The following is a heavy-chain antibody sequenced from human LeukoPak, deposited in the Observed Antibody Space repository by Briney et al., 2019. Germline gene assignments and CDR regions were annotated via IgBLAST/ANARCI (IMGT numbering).Heavy chain of an antibody. CDR2: ISYDGSNK. J-gene: IGHJ4*02. D-gene: IGHD5-18*01. CDR1: GFTFSSYA. V-gene: IGHV3-30-3*01. CDR3: AREDTAMVQFDY. Sequence: PGGSLRLSCAASGFTFSSYAMHWVRQAPGKGLEWVAVISYDGSNKYYADSVKGRFTISRDNSKNTLYLQMNSLRAEDTAVYHCAREDTAMVQFDYWGQGTLVTVSS.